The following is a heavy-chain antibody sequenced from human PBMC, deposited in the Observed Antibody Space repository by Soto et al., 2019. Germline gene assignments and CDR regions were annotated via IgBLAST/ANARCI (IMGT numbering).Heavy chain of an antibody. D-gene: IGHD3-9*01. CDR1: GFSLSTSGVG. J-gene: IGHJ4*02. CDR3: AHKGPEDWPLDY. CDR2: IYWDDSK. Sequence: QITLKESGPTLVRPTQTLTLTCAFSGFSLSTSGVGVGCIRQPPVKALEWLAVIYWDDSKHYSPSLRSRLTITKDTSKNQVVLTMTNMDPMDTGTYYCAHKGPEDWPLDYWGQGTLVTVSS. V-gene: IGHV2-5*02.